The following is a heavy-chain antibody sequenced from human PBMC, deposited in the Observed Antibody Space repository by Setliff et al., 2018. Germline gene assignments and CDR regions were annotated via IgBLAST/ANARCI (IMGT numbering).Heavy chain of an antibody. CDR2: VYYTGRT. V-gene: IGHV4-39*02. D-gene: IGHD3-9*01. CDR1: GGSVSSGYYY. CDR3: AWAPNDLGVDWLFNNYFDY. J-gene: IGHJ4*01. Sequence: PSETLSLTCNVSGGSVSSGYYYWDWIRQPPGKGLEWIGTVYYTGRTYYNPSLKSRVTIAVDAPDNHFSLKLRSVTAADTAVYYCAWAPNDLGVDWLFNNYFDYWGHGTLVTVSS.